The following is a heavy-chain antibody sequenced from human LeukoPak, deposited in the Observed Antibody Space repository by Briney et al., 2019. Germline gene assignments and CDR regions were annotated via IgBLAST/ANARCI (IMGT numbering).Heavy chain of an antibody. CDR3: ARGGSYVYFDY. CDR2: IYQSGKT. V-gene: IGHV4-4*02. D-gene: IGHD5-18*01. Sequence: SETLSLTCTVSGGSISSSNWWSWVRQPPGKGLEWIGEIYQSGKTNYNPSLKSRVTISVDKSKNQFSLNSSSVTAADTAVYYCARGGSYVYFDYWGQGTLVTVSS. CDR1: GGSISSSNW. J-gene: IGHJ4*02.